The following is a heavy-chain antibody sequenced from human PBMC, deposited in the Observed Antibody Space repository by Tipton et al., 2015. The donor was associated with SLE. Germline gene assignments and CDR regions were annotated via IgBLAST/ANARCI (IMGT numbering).Heavy chain of an antibody. Sequence: TLSLTCIVSGGSITTTPYYWGWIRQSPEKGLEWIGSTHYSGTTYYNPSLESRVTMSMDTSTNEFSLNLRSVTATDTAVYYCASLSPLWFGEYTEYWGQATLVTVTS. CDR1: GGSITTTPYY. J-gene: IGHJ4*02. V-gene: IGHV4-39*01. CDR3: ASLSPLWFGEYTEY. D-gene: IGHD3-10*01. CDR2: THYSGTT.